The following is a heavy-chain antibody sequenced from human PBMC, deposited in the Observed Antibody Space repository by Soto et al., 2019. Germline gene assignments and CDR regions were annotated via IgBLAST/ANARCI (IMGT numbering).Heavy chain of an antibody. CDR3: TRSTQYSASLEFDF. CDR1: GYTFTDYF. J-gene: IGHJ4*02. Sequence: GASVMVSCKASGYTFTDYFIHWVRQAPGQGLEWMGWINPDNGGTVYAQNFQGRLTMARDTPVATVYMELSGLRSGDTAGYYCTRSTQYSASLEFDFWGQGTRVTVSS. D-gene: IGHD5-12*01. V-gene: IGHV1-2*02. CDR2: INPDNGGT.